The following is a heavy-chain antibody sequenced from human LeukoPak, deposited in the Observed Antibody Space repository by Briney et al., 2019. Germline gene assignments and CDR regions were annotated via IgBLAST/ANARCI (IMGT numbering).Heavy chain of an antibody. CDR3: SRAAAEATKDNFFDY. Sequence: SETRSLTCTASGGSISSYYWSWIRQPPGKGLEWVGYIYYNGSTNYNASLENRVTILVDTYKNQFSQLLSAVTAADTAAYYYSRAAAEATKDNFFDYWGQGTLVTVSS. D-gene: IGHD5-24*01. CDR1: GGSISSYY. J-gene: IGHJ4*02. CDR2: IYYNGST. V-gene: IGHV4-59*08.